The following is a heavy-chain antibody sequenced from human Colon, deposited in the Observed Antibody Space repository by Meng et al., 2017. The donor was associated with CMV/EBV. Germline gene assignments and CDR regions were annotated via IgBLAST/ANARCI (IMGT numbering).Heavy chain of an antibody. J-gene: IGHJ4*02. V-gene: IGHV4-4*07. Sequence: GQLQGPGPGLVKPSETLSLSCTVSGGSISSYYWSWIRQPAGKGLEWIGRIYPSGFPKYKPSLESRVTMSADTSKNQISLKLTSVTAADTAVYYCARAQYTYGYWIFDYWGQGTLVTVSS. CDR2: IYPSGFP. D-gene: IGHD5-18*01. CDR1: GGSISSYY. CDR3: ARAQYTYGYWIFDY.